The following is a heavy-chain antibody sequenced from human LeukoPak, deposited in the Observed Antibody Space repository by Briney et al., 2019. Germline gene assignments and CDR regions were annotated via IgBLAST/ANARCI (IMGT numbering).Heavy chain of an antibody. J-gene: IGHJ3*02. CDR2: ISAYNGNT. CDR1: GYTFTNYA. Sequence: ASVKVSCKASGYTFTNYAMNWVRQAPGQGLEWMGRISAYNGNTELAQKFQGRVTLATDASTSTAYVELRSLTSDDTAVYFCARGGSRSRRGDDAFDIWGQGTMVTVSS. CDR3: ARGGSRSRRGDDAFDI. V-gene: IGHV1-18*01. D-gene: IGHD3-10*01.